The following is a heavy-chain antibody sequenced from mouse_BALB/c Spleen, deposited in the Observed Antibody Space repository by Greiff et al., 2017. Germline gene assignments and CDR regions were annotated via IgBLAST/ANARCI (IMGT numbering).Heavy chain of an antibody. V-gene: IGHV1S81*02. CDR1: GYTFTSYW. J-gene: IGHJ3*01. D-gene: IGHD2-2*01. CDR3: ASGGLRRCFAY. CDR2: INPSNGRT. Sequence: QVQLKQPGAELVKPGASVKLSCKASGYTFTSYWMHWVKQRPGQGLEWIGEINPSNGRTNYNEKFKSKATLTVDKSSSTAYMQLSSLPSEDSAVYYCASGGLRRCFAYWGQGTLVTVSA.